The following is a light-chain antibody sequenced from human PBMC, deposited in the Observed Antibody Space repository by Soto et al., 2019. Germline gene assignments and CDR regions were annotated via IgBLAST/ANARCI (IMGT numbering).Light chain of an antibody. CDR2: GVS. J-gene: IGKJ1*01. V-gene: IGKV3-20*01. CDR3: QQYIDSPRT. CDR1: ETVNRNY. Sequence: EIVLTRSPGTLALSLGDGATLSCRASETVNRNYLAWYHQKPGQPPRLLIYGVSNRAPGVPDRFSGGGSGTEFTLTIVRLEPDDFGTYYCQQYIDSPRTFGQGTRVDVK.